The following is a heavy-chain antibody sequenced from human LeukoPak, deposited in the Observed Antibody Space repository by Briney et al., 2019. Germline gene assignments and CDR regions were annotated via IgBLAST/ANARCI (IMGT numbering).Heavy chain of an antibody. CDR3: TRDSRGAPAAKYFDY. CDR1: GSTFGDYA. CDR2: IRTKAYGGTT. V-gene: IGHV3-49*03. D-gene: IGHD2-2*01. J-gene: IGHJ4*02. Sequence: GGSLRLSCTASGSTFGDYAMSWFRQASGKGLEWVGFIRTKAYGGTTEYAAPVKGRFTISRDDSKSIAYLQMNSLKTEDTAVYYCTRDSRGAPAAKYFDYWGQGTLVTVSS.